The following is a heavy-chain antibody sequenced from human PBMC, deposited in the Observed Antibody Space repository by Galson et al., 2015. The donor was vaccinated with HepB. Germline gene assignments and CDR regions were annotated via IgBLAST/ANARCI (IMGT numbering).Heavy chain of an antibody. CDR3: ARDRDYRFDY. Sequence: VSCKASGYTFTTTGISWVRQAPGQGLEWMGWISANSGNTKYAQNLQGRVTLTRDTSTSTAYLELRSLRSDDTAAYYCARDRDYRFDYWGQGTLVTVSS. CDR2: ISANSGNT. V-gene: IGHV1-18*04. CDR1: GYTFTTTG. J-gene: IGHJ4*02. D-gene: IGHD4/OR15-4a*01.